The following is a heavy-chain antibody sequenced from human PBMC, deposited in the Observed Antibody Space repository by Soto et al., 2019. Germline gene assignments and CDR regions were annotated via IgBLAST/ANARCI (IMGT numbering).Heavy chain of an antibody. Sequence: EVQLVESGGGLVQPGGSLRLSCAASGFTFSSYWMSWVRQAPGKGLEWVAHIKGDGSGIEFVDYVKGRFTISIDNAKNSLFMQMTSLRADDTAVYYCARGHYGLDVWGQGTTVIVSS. CDR1: GFTFSSYW. CDR2: IKGDGSGI. V-gene: IGHV3-7*05. J-gene: IGHJ6*01. CDR3: ARGHYGLDV.